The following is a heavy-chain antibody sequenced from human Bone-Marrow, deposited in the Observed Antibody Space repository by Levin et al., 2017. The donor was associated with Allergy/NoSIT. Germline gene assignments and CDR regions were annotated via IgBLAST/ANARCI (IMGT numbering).Heavy chain of an antibody. CDR2: IIPVFHSR. Sequence: KISCKASGGTFSNYPISWVRQAPGQGLEWMGGIIPVFHSRNFAQNFQGRVKITADDSTSTVYMELNSLRSEDTAVYYCVRENDFWSGRFDYWGQGTLVTVSS. D-gene: IGHD3-3*01. CDR1: GGTFSNYP. CDR3: VRENDFWSGRFDY. J-gene: IGHJ4*02. V-gene: IGHV1-69*01.